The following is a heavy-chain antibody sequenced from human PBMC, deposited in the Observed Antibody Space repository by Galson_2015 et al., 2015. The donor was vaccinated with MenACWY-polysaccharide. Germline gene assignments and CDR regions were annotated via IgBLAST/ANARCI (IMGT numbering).Heavy chain of an antibody. CDR2: IHYSGST. CDR1: GDSISAYY. V-gene: IGHV4-59*08. D-gene: IGHD1-26*01. J-gene: IGHJ4*02. CDR3: ARHGGPGATRGKSDF. Sequence: SETLSLTCTVSGDSISAYYWSWIRQPPGKGLEWIAYIHYSGSTNYNPSLKSRVTISVDTSKTHFSLNLGSVTAADTAVYYCARHGGPGATRGKSDFWGQGILVTVSS.